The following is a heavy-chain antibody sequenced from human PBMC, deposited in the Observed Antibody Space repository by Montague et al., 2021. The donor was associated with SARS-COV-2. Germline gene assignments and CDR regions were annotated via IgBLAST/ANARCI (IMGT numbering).Heavy chain of an antibody. CDR1: GDSVSSNSAA. V-gene: IGHV6-1*01. CDR3: ARATEWRGYYYYYYMDV. D-gene: IGHD1-14*01. Sequence: CAISGDSVSSNSAAWNWIRQSPSRGLEWLGRTYYRSRWFNDYAVSIRSRITINPDTSKNQFSLQLNSVTPEDTAVYYCARATEWRGYYYYYYMDVWGKGTTVTVPS. J-gene: IGHJ6*03. CDR2: TYYRSRWFN.